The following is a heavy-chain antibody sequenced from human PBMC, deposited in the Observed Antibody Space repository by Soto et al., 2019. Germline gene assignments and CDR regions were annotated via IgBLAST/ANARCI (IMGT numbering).Heavy chain of an antibody. D-gene: IGHD3-10*02. J-gene: IGHJ6*02. CDR1: GSSMSSSDC. CDR3: ARAAYDVRGVITYYYGLDV. CDR2: VFHSGRT. V-gene: IGHV4-4*02. Sequence: SETLSLTCAVSGSSMSSSDCWSWVRQPPGKGLEWIGEVFHSGRTNYNPSLKSRVTMSVDTSKNQFSLKLSSVTAADTAIYYCARAAYDVRGVITYYYGLDVWGQGTTVTVSS.